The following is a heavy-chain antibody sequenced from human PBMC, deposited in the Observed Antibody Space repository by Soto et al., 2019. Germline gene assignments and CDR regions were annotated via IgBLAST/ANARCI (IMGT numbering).Heavy chain of an antibody. J-gene: IGHJ4*02. Sequence: EVQLLESGGGLVQPGGSLRLSCAASGFTFSSYGMSWVRQAPGKGLEWVSAISGSGGNTYYADSVRGRFTISRDNSKNTLYLQMSSLRAEDTAVYYCGKDGGGYFDYWGQGTLVTVSS. CDR1: GFTFSSYG. CDR3: GKDGGGYFDY. CDR2: ISGSGGNT. V-gene: IGHV3-23*01. D-gene: IGHD3-16*01.